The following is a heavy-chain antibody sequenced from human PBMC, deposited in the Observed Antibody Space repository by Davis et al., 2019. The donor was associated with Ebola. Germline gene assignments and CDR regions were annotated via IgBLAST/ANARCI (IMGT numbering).Heavy chain of an antibody. CDR3: ARDNRRYSYGHTAFDY. Sequence: PGGSLRLSCAASGFTFSSYAMSWVRQAPGKGLEWVSAISGSGGSTYYADSVKGRFTISRDNSKNTLYLQMNSLRAEDTAVYYCARDNRRYSYGHTAFDYWGQGTLVTVSS. D-gene: IGHD5-18*01. CDR2: ISGSGGST. J-gene: IGHJ4*02. CDR1: GFTFSSYA. V-gene: IGHV3-23*01.